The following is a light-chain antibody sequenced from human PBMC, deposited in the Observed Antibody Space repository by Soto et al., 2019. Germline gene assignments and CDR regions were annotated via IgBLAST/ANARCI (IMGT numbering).Light chain of an antibody. CDR3: SSYTSSSTYV. Sequence: QSALTQPASVSGSPGQSITISCTGTSSDVGGYNYVSWYQQHPVKAPKLMIYEVSNRPSGVSNRFSGSKSGNTASLTISGLQAEDEADYYCSSYTSSSTYVFGNGTKLTVL. CDR2: EVS. J-gene: IGLJ1*01. V-gene: IGLV2-14*01. CDR1: SSDVGGYNY.